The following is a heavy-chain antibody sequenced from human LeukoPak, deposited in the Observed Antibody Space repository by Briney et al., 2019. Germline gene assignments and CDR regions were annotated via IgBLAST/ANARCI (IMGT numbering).Heavy chain of an antibody. V-gene: IGHV4-59*01. CDR2: IYYSGST. J-gene: IGHJ5*02. CDR1: GGLISSYY. Sequence: SETLSLTCTVSGGLISSYYWSWIRQPPGKGLEWIGYIYYSGSTNYNPSLKSRVTISVDTSKNQFSLKLSSVTAADTAVYYCARGRYSSGWYASDPWGQGTLVTVSS. CDR3: ARGRYSSGWYASDP. D-gene: IGHD6-19*01.